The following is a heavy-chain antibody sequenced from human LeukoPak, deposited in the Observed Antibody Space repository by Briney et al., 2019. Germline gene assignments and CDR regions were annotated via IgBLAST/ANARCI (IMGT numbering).Heavy chain of an antibody. V-gene: IGHV3-49*04. J-gene: IGHJ4*02. CDR1: GFTFGDYA. Sequence: GGSLRLSCTASGFTFGDYAMSWVRQAPGKGLEWVGFIRSKAYGGTTEYAASVKGRFTISRDDSKSIAYLQMNSLKTEDTAVYYCTGPAALDYWGKGTLVTVSS. D-gene: IGHD2-15*01. CDR3: TGPAALDY. CDR2: IRSKAYGGTT.